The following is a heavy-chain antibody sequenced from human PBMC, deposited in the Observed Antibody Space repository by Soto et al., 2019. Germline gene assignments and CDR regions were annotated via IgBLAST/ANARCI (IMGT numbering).Heavy chain of an antibody. Sequence: PGGSLRLSCAASGFTFDDYTMHWVRQAPGKGLEWVSLISWDGGSTYYADSVKGRFTISRDNSKNSLYLQMNSLRTEDTALYYCAKDLMHYYDSSGYYYYYYGMDVWGQGTTVTSP. CDR1: GFTFDDYT. CDR2: ISWDGGST. V-gene: IGHV3-43*01. J-gene: IGHJ6*02. CDR3: AKDLMHYYDSSGYYYYYYGMDV. D-gene: IGHD3-22*01.